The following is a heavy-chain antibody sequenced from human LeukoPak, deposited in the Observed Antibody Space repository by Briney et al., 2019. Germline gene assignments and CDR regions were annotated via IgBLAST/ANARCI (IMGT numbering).Heavy chain of an antibody. V-gene: IGHV1-69*06. CDR1: GGTFSSYA. D-gene: IGHD2-8*01. CDR3: ARDRLSVPYCTNGVRFGGNDFGYFDY. CDR2: IIPIFGTA. Sequence: GASVKVSCKASGGTFSSYAISWVRQAPGQGLEWMGGIIPIFGTANYAQKFQGRVTITADKSTSTAYMELSSLRSEDTAVYYCARDRLSVPYCTNGVRFGGNDFGYFDYWGQGTLVTVSS. J-gene: IGHJ4*02.